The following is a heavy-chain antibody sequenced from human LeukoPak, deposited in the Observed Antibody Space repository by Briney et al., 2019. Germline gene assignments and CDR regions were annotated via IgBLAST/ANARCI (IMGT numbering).Heavy chain of an antibody. CDR2: INHSGST. CDR1: GGSFSGYY. D-gene: IGHD1-1*01. J-gene: IGHJ6*03. V-gene: IGHV4-34*01. CDR3: ARRAPKTRGYYYYYYMDV. Sequence: SETLSLTCAVYGGSFSGYYWSWIRQPPGKGLEWIGEINHSGSTNYNPSLKSRVTISVDTSKNQFSLKLSSVTAADTAVYYCARRAPKTRGYYYYYYMDVWGKGTTVTVSS.